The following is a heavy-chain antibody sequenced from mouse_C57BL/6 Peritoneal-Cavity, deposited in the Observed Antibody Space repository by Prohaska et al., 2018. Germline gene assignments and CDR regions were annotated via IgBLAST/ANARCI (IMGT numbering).Heavy chain of an antibody. CDR2: INTYSGVP. D-gene: IGHD1-1*01. CDR1: GYTFTTYG. V-gene: IGHV9-3*01. J-gene: IGHJ2*01. Sequence: QIQLVQSGPELKKPGETVKISCKASGYTFTTYGMSWVKQAPGKGLKWMGWINTYSGVPTYADDFKGRFAFSVETSASTAYLQINNLKNEDTATYFCARWRGSSPFDYWGQGTTLTVSS. CDR3: ARWRGSSPFDY.